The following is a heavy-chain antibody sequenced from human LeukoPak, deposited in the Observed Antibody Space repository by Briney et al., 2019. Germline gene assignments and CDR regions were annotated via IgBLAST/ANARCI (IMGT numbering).Heavy chain of an antibody. Sequence: SETLSLTCAVYGGSFSGYYWSWIRQPPGKGLEWIGEINHSGSTNYNPSLKSRVTISVDTSKNQFSLKLSSVTAADTAVYYCARGGYCSSTSCYWDKSLGFDPWGQGTLVTVSS. CDR1: GGSFSGYY. CDR3: ARGGYCSSTSCYWDKSLGFDP. CDR2: INHSGST. D-gene: IGHD2-2*01. V-gene: IGHV4-34*01. J-gene: IGHJ5*02.